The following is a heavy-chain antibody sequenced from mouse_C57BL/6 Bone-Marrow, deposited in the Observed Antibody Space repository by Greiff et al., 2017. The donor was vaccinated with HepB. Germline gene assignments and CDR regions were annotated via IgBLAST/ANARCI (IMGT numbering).Heavy chain of an antibody. CDR1: GYTFTSYT. CDR3: ARPQATSWFAY. V-gene: IGHV1-4*01. D-gene: IGHD3-2*02. CDR2: INPSSGYT. J-gene: IGHJ3*01. Sequence: QVQLQQSGAELARPGASVKMSCKASGYTFTSYTMHWVKQRPGQGLEWIGYINPSSGYTKYNQKFKGKATLTVDTSSSTAYMQLSSLTSEDSAVYYCARPQATSWFAYWGQGTLVTVSA.